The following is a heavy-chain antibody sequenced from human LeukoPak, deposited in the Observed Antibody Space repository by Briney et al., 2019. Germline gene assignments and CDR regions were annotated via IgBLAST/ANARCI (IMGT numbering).Heavy chain of an antibody. CDR1: GFTFSSYG. CDR3: AKVEHYYDSSGEPPDY. Sequence: TGGSLRLSCAASGFTFSSYGMHWVRQAPGKGLEWVAFIRYDGSNKYYADSVKGRFTISRDNSKNTLYLQMNSLRAEDTAVYYCAKVEHYYDSSGEPPDYWGQGTLVTVSS. J-gene: IGHJ4*02. V-gene: IGHV3-30*02. D-gene: IGHD3-22*01. CDR2: IRYDGSNK.